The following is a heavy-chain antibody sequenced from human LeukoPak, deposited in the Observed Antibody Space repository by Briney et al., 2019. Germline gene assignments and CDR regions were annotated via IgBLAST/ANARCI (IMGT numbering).Heavy chain of an antibody. Sequence: SQTLSLTCAISGDSVSSNRAAWNWIRQSPSRGLEWLGRTYYRSKWYNDYAVSVKSRVTMNPDTSKDHFSLQLNSVTPEDTAVYYCARSPPLYDTSGYYHEGAFDIWGQGTMVTVSS. J-gene: IGHJ3*02. CDR1: GDSVSSNRAA. V-gene: IGHV6-1*01. D-gene: IGHD3-22*01. CDR2: TYYRSKWYN. CDR3: ARSPPLYDTSGYYHEGAFDI.